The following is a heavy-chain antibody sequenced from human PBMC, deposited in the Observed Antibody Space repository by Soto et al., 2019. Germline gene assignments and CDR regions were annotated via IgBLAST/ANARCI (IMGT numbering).Heavy chain of an antibody. CDR3: AKTRGAMIYAISVYGMDV. V-gene: IGHV3-33*06. CDR1: GFTFSSYG. J-gene: IGHJ6*02. D-gene: IGHD2-8*01. Sequence: GSLRLSCAASGFTFSSYGMHWVRQAPGKGLEWVAVIWYDGSNKYYADSVKGRFTISRDNSKNTLYLQINSLRAEDTAVYYCAKTRGAMIYAISVYGMDVWGQGTTVTVSS. CDR2: IWYDGSNK.